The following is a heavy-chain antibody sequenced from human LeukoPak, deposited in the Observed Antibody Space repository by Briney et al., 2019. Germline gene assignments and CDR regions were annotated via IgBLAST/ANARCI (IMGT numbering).Heavy chain of an antibody. CDR2: IKSDGNT. D-gene: IGHD3-22*01. CDR3: ARAPAESGGYYPEYFRH. CDR1: GFTFSSYW. J-gene: IGHJ1*01. Sequence: GGSLRLSCAASGFTFSSYWMHWVRQAPGKGLVWVSRIKSDGNTNYADSVKGRFTISRDNAKNTVSLQMNSLRAEDTGVYYCARAPAESGGYYPEYFRHWGQGTLVTVSS. V-gene: IGHV3-74*01.